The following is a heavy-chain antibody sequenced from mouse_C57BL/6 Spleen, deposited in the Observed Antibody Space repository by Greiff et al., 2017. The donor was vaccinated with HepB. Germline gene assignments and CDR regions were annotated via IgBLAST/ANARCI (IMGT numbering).Heavy chain of an antibody. J-gene: IGHJ3*01. Sequence: EVKLEESGGGLVKPGGSLKLSCAASGFTFSSYAMSWVRQTPEKRLEWVATISDGGSYTYYPDNVKGRFTISRDKAKNNLYLQMSHLKSEDTAMYYCAREWGNPFAYWGQGTLVTVSA. V-gene: IGHV5-4*01. CDR2: ISDGGSYT. D-gene: IGHD2-1*01. CDR3: AREWGNPFAY. CDR1: GFTFSSYA.